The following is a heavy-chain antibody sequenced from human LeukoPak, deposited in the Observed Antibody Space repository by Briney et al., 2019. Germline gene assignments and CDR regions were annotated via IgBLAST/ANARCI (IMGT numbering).Heavy chain of an antibody. CDR2: IYYGGST. CDR1: GGSISSGGYY. J-gene: IGHJ6*03. V-gene: IGHV4-31*03. CDR3: ARRGRYCSSTSCRNMDV. Sequence: PSETLSLTCTVSGGSISSGGYYWSWIRQHPGKGLEWIGYIYYGGSTYYNPSLKSRVTISVDTSKNQFSLKLSSVTAADTAVYYCARRGRYCSSTSCRNMDVWGKGTTVTVSS. D-gene: IGHD2-2*01.